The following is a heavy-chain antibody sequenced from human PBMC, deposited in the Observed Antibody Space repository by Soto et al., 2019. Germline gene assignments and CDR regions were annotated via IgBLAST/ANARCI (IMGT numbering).Heavy chain of an antibody. CDR1: GYDFTAYD. CDR2: MNPINGAT. D-gene: IGHD6-13*01. Sequence: ASVKVSCKASGYDFTAYDINWVRQASGQGLEWMGWMNPINGATGTARRFQGRVSLSRNTATDTAYLELTSLRSDDTAVYYCGRGPSPRAPAGGTPYYYAMDVWGQGTTVTVSS. CDR3: GRGPSPRAPAGGTPYYYAMDV. V-gene: IGHV1-8*02. J-gene: IGHJ6*02.